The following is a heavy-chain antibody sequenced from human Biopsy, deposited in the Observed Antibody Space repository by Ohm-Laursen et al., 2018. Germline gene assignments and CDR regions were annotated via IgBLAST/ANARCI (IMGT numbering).Heavy chain of an antibody. D-gene: IGHD6-19*01. CDR3: ARGMRSSGWPYFDS. Sequence: SETLSLTCTVSGGSICSFFWSWIRQPPGKGLEWIGYIYYSGSTNYNPSLRSRVTISVDRSKNQFSLELSSVTAADTAIYYCARGMRSSGWPYFDSWGQGTLVTVSS. J-gene: IGHJ4*02. CDR1: GGSICSFF. V-gene: IGHV4-59*01. CDR2: IYYSGST.